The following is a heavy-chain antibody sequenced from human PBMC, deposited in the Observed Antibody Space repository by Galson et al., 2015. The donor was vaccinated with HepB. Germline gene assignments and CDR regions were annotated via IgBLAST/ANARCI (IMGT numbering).Heavy chain of an antibody. CDR1: GFTVSSNY. J-gene: IGHJ6*02. CDR3: ASDSSGWYYYYYGMDV. V-gene: IGHV3-53*01. Sequence: SLRLSCAASGFTVSSNYMSWVRQAPGKGLEWVSVIYSGGSTYCADSVKGRFTISRDNSKNTLYLQMNSLRAEDTAVYYCASDSSGWYYYYYGMDVWGQGTTVTVSS. D-gene: IGHD6-19*01. CDR2: IYSGGST.